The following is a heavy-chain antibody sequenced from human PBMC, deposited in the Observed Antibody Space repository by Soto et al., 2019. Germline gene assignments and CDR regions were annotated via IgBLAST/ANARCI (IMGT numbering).Heavy chain of an antibody. Sequence: ASVKVSCKASGYTFTGYYMHWVRQAPGQGLEWMGWINPNSGGTNYAQKFQGRVTMTRDTSISTAYMELRRLRSDDTAVYYCARGLIAAAGRWFDPWGQGTLVTVSS. CDR3: ARGLIAAAGRWFDP. CDR1: GYTFTGYY. D-gene: IGHD6-13*01. V-gene: IGHV1-2*02. J-gene: IGHJ5*02. CDR2: INPNSGGT.